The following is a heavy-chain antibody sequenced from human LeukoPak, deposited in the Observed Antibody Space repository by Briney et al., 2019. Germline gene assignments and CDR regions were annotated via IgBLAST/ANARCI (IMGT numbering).Heavy chain of an antibody. D-gene: IGHD6-19*01. CDR2: INPNSGGT. J-gene: IGHJ4*02. CDR3: ARVAAAVAVDY. V-gene: IGHV1-2*02. Sequence: DSVTVSCKASGYTFTGYYMHWVRQPPGQGLEWMGWINPNSGGTNYAQKFQGRGPMTSDTSISTAYMELRRLRSDDTAVYYCARVAAAVAVDYWGQGTLVTVSS. CDR1: GYTFTGYY.